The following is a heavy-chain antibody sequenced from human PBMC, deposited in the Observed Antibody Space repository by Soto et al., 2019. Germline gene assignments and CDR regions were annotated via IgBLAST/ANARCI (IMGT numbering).Heavy chain of an antibody. Sequence: EVQLVESGGGLVKPGGSLRLSCAASGFSLRSYSMNWVRQAPGKGLEWVSSISSSSNNIYYADSVKGRFTISRDNAKNSLFLQVNSLRDEDTAVYFCARDLTTATGAFDYGGQGTLVTVSS. CDR2: ISSSSNNI. CDR3: ARDLTTATGAFDY. D-gene: IGHD6-13*01. CDR1: GFSLRSYS. V-gene: IGHV3-21*01. J-gene: IGHJ4*02.